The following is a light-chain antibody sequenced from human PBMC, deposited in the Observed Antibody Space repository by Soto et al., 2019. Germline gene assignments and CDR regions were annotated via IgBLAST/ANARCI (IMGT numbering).Light chain of an antibody. CDR2: GAS. CDR3: QQYNNWPLT. CDR1: QSVSSN. V-gene: IGKV3-15*01. Sequence: EIVMTQSPATLSVSPGERATLSCRASQSVSSNLAWYQQKPGQAPRLLIYGASTRATGIPARFSGSGSGTDFTLTISRLQSEDFAVYYCQQYNNWPLTFGPGTKVDIK. J-gene: IGKJ3*01.